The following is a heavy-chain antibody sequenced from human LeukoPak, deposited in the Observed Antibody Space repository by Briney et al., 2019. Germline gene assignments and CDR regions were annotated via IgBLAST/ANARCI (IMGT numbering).Heavy chain of an antibody. CDR1: GFTFSSYA. CDR3: ARDRGRQKWFQGFDP. J-gene: IGHJ5*02. D-gene: IGHD3-22*01. V-gene: IGHV3-30-3*01. CDR2: ISYDGSNK. Sequence: PGGSLRLSCAASGFTFSSYAMHWVRQAPGKGLEWVAVISYDGSNKYYADSVKGRFTISRDNSKNTLYLQMNSLRAEDTAVYYCARDRGRQKWFQGFDPWGQGTLVTVSS.